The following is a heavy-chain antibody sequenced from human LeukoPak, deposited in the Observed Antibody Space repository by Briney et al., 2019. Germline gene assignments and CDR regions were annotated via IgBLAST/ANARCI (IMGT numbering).Heavy chain of an antibody. Sequence: PSETLSLTCTVSGGSISSSSYYWGWIRQPLGKGLEWIGSIYYSGSTYYNPSLKSRVTISVDTSKNQFSLKLSSVTAADTAVYYCARLVLMVYATIDYWGQGTLVTVSS. J-gene: IGHJ4*02. CDR3: ARLVLMVYATIDY. D-gene: IGHD2-8*01. CDR2: IYYSGST. V-gene: IGHV4-39*01. CDR1: GGSISSSSYY.